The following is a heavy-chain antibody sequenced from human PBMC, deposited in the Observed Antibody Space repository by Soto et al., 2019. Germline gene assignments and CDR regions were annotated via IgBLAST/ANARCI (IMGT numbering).Heavy chain of an antibody. V-gene: IGHV1-69*01. J-gene: IGHJ6*02. CDR1: GGTFSSYA. CDR2: IIPIFGTA. Sequence: QVQLVQSGAEVKKPGSSVKVSCKASGGTFSSYAISWVRQAPGQGLEWMGGIIPIFGTANYAQKFQGRVTITADESTSTASMELSSLRSEDTAVYYCARESGELELPYYYYGMDVWGQGTTVTVSS. D-gene: IGHD1-7*01. CDR3: ARESGELELPYYYYGMDV.